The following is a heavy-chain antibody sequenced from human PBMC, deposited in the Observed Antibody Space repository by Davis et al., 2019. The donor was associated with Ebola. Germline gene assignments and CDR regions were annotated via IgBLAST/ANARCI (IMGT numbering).Heavy chain of an antibody. V-gene: IGHV4-39*07. CDR3: ARFRRTFYYYYGMDV. Sequence: MPSETLSLTCTVSGGSISSSSYYWGWIRQPPGKGLEWIGSIYYSGSTYYNPSLKSRVTISVDTSKNQFSLKLSSVTAADTAVYYCARFRRTFYYYYGMDVCGQGTTVTVSS. CDR1: GGSISSSSYY. CDR2: IYYSGST. D-gene: IGHD1/OR15-1a*01. J-gene: IGHJ6*02.